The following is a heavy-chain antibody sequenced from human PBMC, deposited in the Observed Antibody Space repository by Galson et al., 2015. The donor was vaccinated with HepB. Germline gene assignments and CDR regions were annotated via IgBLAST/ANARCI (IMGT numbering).Heavy chain of an antibody. Sequence: SVKVSCKASGYTFTSYYMHWVRQAPGQGLEWMGIINPSGGSTSYAQKFQGRVTMTRDTSTSTVYMELSSLRSEDTAVYYCARDRYDFWSGYLGYYGMDVWGQGTTVTVSS. CDR2: INPSGGST. D-gene: IGHD3-3*01. CDR1: GYTFTSYY. V-gene: IGHV1-46*01. CDR3: ARDRYDFWSGYLGYYGMDV. J-gene: IGHJ6*02.